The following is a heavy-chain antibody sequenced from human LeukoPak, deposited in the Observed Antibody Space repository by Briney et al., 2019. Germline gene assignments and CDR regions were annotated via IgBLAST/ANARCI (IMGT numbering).Heavy chain of an antibody. Sequence: GGSLRLSCAASGFTFSSYWMSWVRQAPGKGLEWVANIKQDGSEKYYVDSVKGRFTISRDNAKNSLYLQLNSLRAEDTAVYYCARGPAVAPFSDFDYWGQGTLVTVSS. V-gene: IGHV3-7*01. D-gene: IGHD6-19*01. J-gene: IGHJ4*02. CDR3: ARGPAVAPFSDFDY. CDR1: GFTFSSYW. CDR2: IKQDGSEK.